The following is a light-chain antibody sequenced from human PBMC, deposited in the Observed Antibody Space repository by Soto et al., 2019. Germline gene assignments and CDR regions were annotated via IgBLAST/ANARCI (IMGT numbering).Light chain of an antibody. Sequence: EIVLTQSPGTLSLSPGERATLSCRASQSVRSSFLAWYQQKPGQAPRLLIFDASTRATGIPDRFSGSGSGTDFTLTISRLEPEDFAVYYCQQYDTSPKTFGQGTKVDIK. V-gene: IGKV3-20*01. CDR3: QQYDTSPKT. CDR1: QSVRSSF. J-gene: IGKJ1*01. CDR2: DAS.